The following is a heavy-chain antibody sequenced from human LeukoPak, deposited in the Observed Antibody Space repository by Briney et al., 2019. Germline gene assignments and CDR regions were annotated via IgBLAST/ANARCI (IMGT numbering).Heavy chain of an antibody. V-gene: IGHV4-59*11. Sequence: SETLSLTCTVSGGSISSHYWSWIRQPPGKGLEWIGYIYYSGSTNYNPSLKSRVTISVDTSKNQFSLKLSSVTAADTAVYYCARELGIAAAGMGGDAFDIWGQGTMVTVSS. CDR1: GGSISSHY. D-gene: IGHD6-13*01. CDR2: IYYSGST. J-gene: IGHJ3*02. CDR3: ARELGIAAAGMGGDAFDI.